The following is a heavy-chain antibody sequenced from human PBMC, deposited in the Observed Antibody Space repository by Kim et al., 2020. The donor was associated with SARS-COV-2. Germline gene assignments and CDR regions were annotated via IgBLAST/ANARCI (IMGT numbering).Heavy chain of an antibody. J-gene: IGHJ4*02. D-gene: IGHD3-16*01. CDR3: AKDGGLEAEYYFDY. CDR1: GFTFSSYG. CDR2: ISYDGSNK. V-gene: IGHV3-30*18. Sequence: GGSLRLSCAASGFTFSSYGMHWVRQAPGKGLEWVAVISYDGSNKYYADSVKGRFTISRDNSKNTLYLQMNSLRAEDTAVYYCAKDGGLEAEYYFDYWGQG.